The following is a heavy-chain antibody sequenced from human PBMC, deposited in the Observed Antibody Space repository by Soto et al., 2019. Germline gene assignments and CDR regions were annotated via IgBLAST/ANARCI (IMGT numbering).Heavy chain of an antibody. CDR2: IYWDDDK. V-gene: IGHV2-5*02. CDR3: AHTWELRYFDLSYFDY. D-gene: IGHD3-9*01. CDR1: GFSLSTSGVG. J-gene: IGHJ4*02. Sequence: SGPTLVNPTQTLTLTCTFSGFSLSTSGVGVGWIRQPPGKALEWLALIYWDDDKRYSPSLKSRLTITKDTSKNQVVLTMTNMDPVDTATYYCAHTWELRYFDLSYFDYWGQGTLVTVSS.